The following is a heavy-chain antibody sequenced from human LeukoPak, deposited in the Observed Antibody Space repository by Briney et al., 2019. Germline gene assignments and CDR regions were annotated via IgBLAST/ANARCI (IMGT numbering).Heavy chain of an antibody. Sequence: ASVQVSCKTSGYTFTSYYIHWLRQAPGQRFEWMGWSDPKSGATKYEHFQGRVTMTRDTSISTAYMELSSLRSEDTAVYYCAMGVGAPEDLAVAADFDYWGQGTLVTVSS. CDR2: SDPKSGAT. D-gene: IGHD6-19*01. V-gene: IGHV1-2*02. J-gene: IGHJ4*02. CDR3: AMGVGAPEDLAVAADFDY. CDR1: GYTFTSYY.